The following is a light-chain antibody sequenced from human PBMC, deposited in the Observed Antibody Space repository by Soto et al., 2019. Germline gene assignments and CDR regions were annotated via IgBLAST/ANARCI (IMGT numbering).Light chain of an antibody. CDR1: SSNIGNHY. V-gene: IGLV1-51*01. CDR3: GTWDSSLSAV. J-gene: IGLJ2*01. Sequence: QSVLTQPPSVSAAPGQKVTISCSGSSSNIGNHYIYWYQQLPGTAPKLLIYDNNKRPSGIPDRFSGSKSGTSATLGITGLQTGDEADYYCGTWDSSLSAVFGGGTKLTVL. CDR2: DNN.